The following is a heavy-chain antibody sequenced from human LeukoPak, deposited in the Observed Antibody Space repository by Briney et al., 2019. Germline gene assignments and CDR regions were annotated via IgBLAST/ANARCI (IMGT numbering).Heavy chain of an antibody. Sequence: GGSLRLSCAASGFTFSSYWMNWVRQAPGKGLEWVSYISSSGSTIYYADSVKGRFTISRDNAKNSLYLQMNSLRAEDTAVYYCARGVPAYDSSGSVFDYWGQGTLVTVSS. CDR3: ARGVPAYDSSGSVFDY. CDR2: ISSSGSTI. D-gene: IGHD3-22*01. V-gene: IGHV3-48*04. J-gene: IGHJ4*02. CDR1: GFTFSSYW.